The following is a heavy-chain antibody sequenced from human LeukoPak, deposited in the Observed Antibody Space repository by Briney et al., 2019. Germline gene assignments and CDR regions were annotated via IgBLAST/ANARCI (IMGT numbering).Heavy chain of an antibody. D-gene: IGHD6-19*01. CDR1: GFTFSNYW. V-gene: IGHV3-30-3*01. Sequence: GGSLRLSCAASGFTFSNYWMHWVRQAPGKGLEWVAVISYDGSNKYYADSVKGRFTISRDNSKNTLYLQMNSLRAEDTAVYYCAREYSSGPFDYWGQGTLVTVSS. CDR2: ISYDGSNK. CDR3: AREYSSGPFDY. J-gene: IGHJ4*02.